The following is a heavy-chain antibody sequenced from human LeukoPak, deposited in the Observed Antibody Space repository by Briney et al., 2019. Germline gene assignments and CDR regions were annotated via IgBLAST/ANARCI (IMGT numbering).Heavy chain of an antibody. CDR2: INAGNGNT. V-gene: IGHV1-3*01. CDR1: GYTFTNYV. Sequence: ASVKVSCKASGYTFTNYVIHWVRQAPGQRLEWMGWINAGNGNTKYSQKFQGRVTIMRDTSASTAYMELNSLRSEDMGVYYCARSGTEYLLFNAAEYFQHWGQGTLVTVSS. J-gene: IGHJ1*01. CDR3: ARSGTEYLLFNAAEYFQH. D-gene: IGHD3-10*01.